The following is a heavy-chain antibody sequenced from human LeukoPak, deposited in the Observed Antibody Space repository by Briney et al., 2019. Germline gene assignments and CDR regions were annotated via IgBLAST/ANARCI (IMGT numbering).Heavy chain of an antibody. V-gene: IGHV3-48*04. Sequence: GGSVRLSCVASGFTFNKYSMNWVRQAPGKGLQWLAFISGTSRTIYYADPFKGRVTISRDNAKNSLYLQMNSLRAEDTAVYYCAREAGGTYYYDSSGYLGSDYWGQGTLVTVSS. D-gene: IGHD3-22*01. CDR2: ISGTSRTI. CDR3: AREAGGTYYYDSSGYLGSDY. J-gene: IGHJ4*02. CDR1: GFTFNKYS.